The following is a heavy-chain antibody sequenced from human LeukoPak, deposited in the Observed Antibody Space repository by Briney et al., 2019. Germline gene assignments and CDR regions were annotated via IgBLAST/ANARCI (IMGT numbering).Heavy chain of an antibody. CDR2: IYYSGST. J-gene: IGHJ4*02. V-gene: IGHV4-39*07. CDR3: ARGGVGATTYDY. D-gene: IGHD1-26*01. Sequence: SETLSLTCTVSGGSISSSSYYWGWIRQPPGKGLEWIGRIYYSGSTYYNPPLKSRVTISVDTSKNQFSLKLSSVTAADTAVYYCARGGVGATTYDYWGQGTLVTVSS. CDR1: GGSISSSSYY.